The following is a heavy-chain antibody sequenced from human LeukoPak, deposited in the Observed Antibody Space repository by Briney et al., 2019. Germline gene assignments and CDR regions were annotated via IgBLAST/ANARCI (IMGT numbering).Heavy chain of an antibody. Sequence: GGSLRLSCAASGFILTTYDMNWVRQAPGKGLEWVSFISGSDSGIYYADSVKGRFTISRDNAKNALYLQMNSLRAEETAVYYCARRLDSWGQGTLVTVSS. CDR3: ARRLDS. CDR1: GFILTTYD. V-gene: IGHV3-48*01. CDR2: ISGSDSGI. J-gene: IGHJ4*02.